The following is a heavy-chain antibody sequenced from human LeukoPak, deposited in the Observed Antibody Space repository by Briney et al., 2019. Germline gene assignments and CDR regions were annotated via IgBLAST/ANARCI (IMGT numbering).Heavy chain of an antibody. V-gene: IGHV3-30*03. J-gene: IGHJ4*02. Sequence: GGSLRLSCAASGFTFSSYGMHWVRQAPGKGLEWVAVISYDGSNKCYADSVKGRFTISRDNSKNTLYLQMNSLRAEDTAVYYCARWGDSSGYSFDYWGQGTLVTVSS. D-gene: IGHD3-22*01. CDR1: GFTFSSYG. CDR2: ISYDGSNK. CDR3: ARWGDSSGYSFDY.